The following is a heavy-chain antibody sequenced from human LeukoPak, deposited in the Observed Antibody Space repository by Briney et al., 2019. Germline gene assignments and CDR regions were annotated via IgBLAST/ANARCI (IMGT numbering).Heavy chain of an antibody. CDR1: GFTFSSFS. Sequence: GGSLRLSCAASGFTFSSFSMNWVRQAPGKGLEWVSSISSSSSYIYYADSAKGRFTISRDDSKNTLYLQMNSLRAEDTAVYYCAKSGLNRFDYWGQGTLVTVSS. V-gene: IGHV3-21*04. CDR2: ISSSSSYI. CDR3: AKSGLNRFDY. J-gene: IGHJ4*02. D-gene: IGHD2-15*01.